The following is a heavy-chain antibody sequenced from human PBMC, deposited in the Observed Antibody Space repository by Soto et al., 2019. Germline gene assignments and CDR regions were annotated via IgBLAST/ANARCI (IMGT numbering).Heavy chain of an antibody. J-gene: IGHJ4*02. CDR2: ISSSSSTI. V-gene: IGHV3-48*02. D-gene: IGHD3-22*01. CDR3: ARDPYDYDDTCGYYGH. Sequence: EVQLVESGGGLVQPGGSLRLSCAASGFTFSTYKMNWVRQAPGKGLEWVSYISSSSSTIYYADSVKGRFTISRDNAKNSLYLQMNSLRDEDTAVYYCARDPYDYDDTCGYYGHWGQGTLVTVSS. CDR1: GFTFSTYK.